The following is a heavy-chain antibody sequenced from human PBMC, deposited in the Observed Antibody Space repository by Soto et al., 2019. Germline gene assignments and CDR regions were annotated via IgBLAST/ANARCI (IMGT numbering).Heavy chain of an antibody. CDR1: GGSISSYY. CDR3: ARCWHSSGNYPWYFDD. CDR2: IYYSGST. J-gene: IGHJ4*02. D-gene: IGHD3-22*01. Sequence: SETLSLTCTVSGGSISSYYWSWIRQPPGKGLEWIGYIYYSGSTSYNPSLKSRVTISVDTSKNQFSLKLSSVTAADTAVYYCARCWHSSGNYPWYFDDWGQGTLVTVAS. V-gene: IGHV4-59*01.